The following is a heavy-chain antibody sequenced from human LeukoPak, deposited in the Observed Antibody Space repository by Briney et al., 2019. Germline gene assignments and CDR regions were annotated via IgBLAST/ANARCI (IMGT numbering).Heavy chain of an antibody. CDR2: IYEGDST. Sequence: GGSLRLSCAASGFSVINNYMSWVRQAPGKGLEWVSVIYEGDSTYYADSVKGRFTITRDNSKNTLYLQMNSLRAEDTAVYYCAREESGSYFRYWGLGTLVTVSS. J-gene: IGHJ4*02. CDR3: AREESGSYFRY. D-gene: IGHD1-26*01. CDR1: GFSVINNY. V-gene: IGHV3-53*01.